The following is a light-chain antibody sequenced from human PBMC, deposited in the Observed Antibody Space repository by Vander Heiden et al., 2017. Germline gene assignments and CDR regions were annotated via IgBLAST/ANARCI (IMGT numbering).Light chain of an antibody. Sequence: DIVMTQTLLSLPVTARGPASLACKPPHRLLSCDDGNTYLAWYLQKPGQSPQLLIYTLSYRASGVPDRFSGSGSGTDFTLKISRVEPEDFGVYYCMQRREFPYTFGQGTKLEIK. J-gene: IGKJ2*01. CDR1: HRLLSCDDGNTY. V-gene: IGKV2-40*01. CDR2: TLS. CDR3: MQRREFPYT.